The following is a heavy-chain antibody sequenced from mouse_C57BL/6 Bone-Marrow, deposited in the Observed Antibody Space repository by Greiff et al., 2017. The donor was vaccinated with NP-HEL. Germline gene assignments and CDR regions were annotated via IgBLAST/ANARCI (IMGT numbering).Heavy chain of an antibody. CDR1: GFNIKDYY. CDR3: TLLYYYSSSRLAY. D-gene: IGHD1-1*01. J-gene: IGHJ3*01. CDR2: IDPEAGDT. Sequence: VQLQQSGAELVRPGASVKLSCTASGFNIKDYYMHWVKQRPEQGLEWIGRIDPEAGDTEYAPKFQGKATLTADTSSNTAYLQLSSLTSEDTAVYYYTLLYYYSSSRLAYWGQGTLVTVSA. V-gene: IGHV14-1*01.